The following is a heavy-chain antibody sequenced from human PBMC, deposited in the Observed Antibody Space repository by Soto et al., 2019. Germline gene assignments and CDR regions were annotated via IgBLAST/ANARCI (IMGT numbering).Heavy chain of an antibody. V-gene: IGHV4-30-4*01. Sequence: PSETLSLTCTVSGASVSNIGYYWSWIRQQPGKGLEWIGFIYFSGTTYYTPSLQSRLTISLDTSKNQFSLKLYSVTAADTAVYYCARARSPYYYDSSGYLSHGGNFDYWGQGTLVTVSS. CDR2: IYFSGTT. J-gene: IGHJ4*02. CDR1: GASVSNIGYY. D-gene: IGHD3-22*01. CDR3: ARARSPYYYDSSGYLSHGGNFDY.